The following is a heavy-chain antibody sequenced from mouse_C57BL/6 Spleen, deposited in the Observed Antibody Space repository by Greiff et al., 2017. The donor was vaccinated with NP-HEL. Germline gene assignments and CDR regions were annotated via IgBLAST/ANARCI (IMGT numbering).Heavy chain of an antibody. V-gene: IGHV1-26*01. Sequence: EVQLQQSGPELVKPGASVKISCKASGYTFTDYYMNWVKQSHGKSLEWIGDINPNNGGTSYNQKFKGKATLTVDKSSSTAYMELRSLTSEDSAVYYCASWGYSNQAGTMGYWGQGTSVTVSS. CDR3: ASWGYSNQAGTMGY. CDR2: INPNNGGT. CDR1: GYTFTDYY. J-gene: IGHJ4*01. D-gene: IGHD2-5*01.